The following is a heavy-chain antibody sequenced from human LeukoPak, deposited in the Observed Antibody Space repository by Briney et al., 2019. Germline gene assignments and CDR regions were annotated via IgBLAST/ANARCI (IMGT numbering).Heavy chain of an antibody. D-gene: IGHD1-1*01. CDR3: ARLDKTTGSNFDY. J-gene: IGHJ4*02. CDR2: IYPGDSDT. CDR1: GYSFSNYW. Sequence: GESLKISCKVSGYSFSNYWIGWVRQVPGKDLEWMGIIYPGDSDTRYSPSFQGQVTISADKSISTAYLQWSSLKASDTAMYYCARLDKTTGSNFDYWGQGTLVTVSS. V-gene: IGHV5-51*01.